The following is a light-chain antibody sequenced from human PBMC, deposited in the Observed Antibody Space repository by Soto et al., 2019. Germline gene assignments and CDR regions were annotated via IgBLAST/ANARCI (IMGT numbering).Light chain of an antibody. CDR3: HQRSTWPHT. V-gene: IGKV3-11*01. Sequence: EIVLTQSPATLSLSPGERATLSCRASQTVSSYLAWYQQKPGQAPRLLIYDASNRATGIPDRFSGGGSGTDFTLTISSLEPEDFAVYYCHQRSTWPHTFGQGTKLDIK. CDR1: QTVSSY. J-gene: IGKJ2*01. CDR2: DAS.